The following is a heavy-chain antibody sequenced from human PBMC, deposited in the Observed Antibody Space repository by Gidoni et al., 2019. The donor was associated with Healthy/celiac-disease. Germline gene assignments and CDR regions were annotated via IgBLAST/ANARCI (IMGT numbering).Heavy chain of an antibody. D-gene: IGHD6-13*01. Sequence: QVQLQQWGAGLLKPSETLSLTCAVYGGSFSGYYSSWIRQPPGKGLEWIGEINHSGSTNYNPSLKSRVTISVDTSKNQFSLKLSSVTAADTAVYYCARGPEYSSSWYGPYYYYYYYMDVWGKGTTVTVSS. CDR3: ARGPEYSSSWYGPYYYYYYYMDV. CDR1: GGSFSGYY. V-gene: IGHV4-34*01. CDR2: INHSGST. J-gene: IGHJ6*03.